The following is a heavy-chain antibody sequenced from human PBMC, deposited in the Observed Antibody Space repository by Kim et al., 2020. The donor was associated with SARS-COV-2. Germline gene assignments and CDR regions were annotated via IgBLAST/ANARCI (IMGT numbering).Heavy chain of an antibody. D-gene: IGHD4-17*01. CDR1: GFTFSSYA. CDR2: ISGSGTST. Sequence: GGSLRLSCAASGFTFSSYAMSWVRQAPGKGLEWVSAISGSGTSTYYADSVKGRFTIFRDNSKNTLYLQMNSLRAEDTAVYYCAKTHGDRQTFFDYWGQGTLVTVSS. V-gene: IGHV3-23*01. J-gene: IGHJ4*02. CDR3: AKTHGDRQTFFDY.